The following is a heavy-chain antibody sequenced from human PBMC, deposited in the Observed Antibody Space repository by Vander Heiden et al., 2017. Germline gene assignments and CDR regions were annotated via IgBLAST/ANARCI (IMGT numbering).Heavy chain of an antibody. CDR2: IYYSGST. CDR1: GGSISSSSYY. D-gene: IGHD3-3*01. Sequence: QLQLQESGPGLVKPSETLSLTCTVSGGSISSSSYYWGWIRQPPGKGLEWIGSIYYSGSTPYNPSRKSRVTISVDTSKNQGSLKLRPVTAAETAVYYCAVASGRCVDVFAYDIWVQGRMITVYS. J-gene: IGHJ3*02. V-gene: IGHV4-39*01. CDR3: AVASGRCVDVFAYDI.